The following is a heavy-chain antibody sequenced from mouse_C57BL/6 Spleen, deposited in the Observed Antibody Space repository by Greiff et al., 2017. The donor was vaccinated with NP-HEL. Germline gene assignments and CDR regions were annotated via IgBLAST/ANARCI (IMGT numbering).Heavy chain of an antibody. CDR2: TNPSSGYT. CDR1: GYTFTSYW. CDR3: ARGTYYSNYGIYAMDY. Sequence: QVQLQQSGAELAKPGASVKLSCKASGYTFTSYWMHWVKQRPGQGLEWIGYTNPSSGYTKYNQKFKDKATLTADKSSSTAYMQLSSLTYEDSAVYYCARGTYYSNYGIYAMDYWGQGTSVTVSS. D-gene: IGHD2-5*01. V-gene: IGHV1-7*01. J-gene: IGHJ4*01.